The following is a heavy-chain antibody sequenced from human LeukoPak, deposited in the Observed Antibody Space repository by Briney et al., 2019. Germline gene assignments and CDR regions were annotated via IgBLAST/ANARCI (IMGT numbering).Heavy chain of an antibody. J-gene: IGHJ4*02. Sequence: GGSLRLSCAASGFTFSSYAMSCVRQAPGKGLELVSAISGSGGSTYYADSVKGRFTISRDNSKNTLYLQMHSMRAEDTAVYYCAKDYDSSGYFLLTFDYWGQGTLVTVSS. CDR2: ISGSGGST. V-gene: IGHV3-23*01. D-gene: IGHD3-22*01. CDR3: AKDYDSSGYFLLTFDY. CDR1: GFTFSSYA.